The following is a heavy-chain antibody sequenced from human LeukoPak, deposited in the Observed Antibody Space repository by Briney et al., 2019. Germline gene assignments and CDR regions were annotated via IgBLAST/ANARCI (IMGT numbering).Heavy chain of an antibody. D-gene: IGHD4-17*01. CDR2: IRYDGSNK. CDR1: GFTFSSYG. CDR3: ATRDYGDYVGY. J-gene: IGHJ4*02. Sequence: GGSLRLSCAASGFTFSSYGMHWVRQAPGKGLEWVAFIRYDGSNKYYADSVKGRFTISRDNSKNTLYLQMNSLRAEDTAVFYCATRDYGDYVGYWGQGTLVTVSS. V-gene: IGHV3-30*02.